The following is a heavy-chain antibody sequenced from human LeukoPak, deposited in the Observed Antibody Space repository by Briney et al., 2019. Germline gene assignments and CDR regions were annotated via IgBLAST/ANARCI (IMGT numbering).Heavy chain of an antibody. CDR3: ARGGTNYYYMDV. Sequence: GRSLRLSCAASGFTFSIYSMTWVRQAPGKGLEWVSAISGSGDRTFYADSVKGRLTISRDNSKNTLYLQLNTVRAEDTALYYCARGGTNYYYMDVWGNGTTVTVSS. CDR1: GFTFSIYS. D-gene: IGHD3-10*01. CDR2: ISGSGDRT. V-gene: IGHV3-23*01. J-gene: IGHJ6*03.